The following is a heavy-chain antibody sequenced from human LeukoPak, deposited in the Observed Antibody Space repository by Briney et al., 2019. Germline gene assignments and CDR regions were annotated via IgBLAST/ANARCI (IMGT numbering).Heavy chain of an antibody. CDR3: ARRGSGYYSWTFDY. D-gene: IGHD3-9*01. CDR2: INPSGGNT. CDR1: GYTFTSYY. J-gene: IGHJ4*02. Sequence: AASVKVSCKASGYTFTSYYMHRVRQAPGQGLEWMGIINPSGGNTSYAQKFQGRVTMTRDMSTSTVYMELSSLRSEDTAVYYCARRGSGYYSWTFDYWGQGTLVTVSS. V-gene: IGHV1-46*01.